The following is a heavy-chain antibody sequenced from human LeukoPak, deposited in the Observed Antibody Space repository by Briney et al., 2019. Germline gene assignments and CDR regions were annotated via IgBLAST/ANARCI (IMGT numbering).Heavy chain of an antibody. CDR2: INTNTGNP. Sequence: ASVKVSCKASGYTFTSYAMNWVRQAPGQGLEWMGWINTNTGNPTYAQGFTGRFVFSLDASVSTAYLQISSLKAEDTAVYYCARAMCGSSWYGCYFDYWGQGTLVTVSS. J-gene: IGHJ4*02. CDR1: GYTFTSYA. D-gene: IGHD6-13*01. CDR3: ARAMCGSSWYGCYFDY. V-gene: IGHV7-4-1*02.